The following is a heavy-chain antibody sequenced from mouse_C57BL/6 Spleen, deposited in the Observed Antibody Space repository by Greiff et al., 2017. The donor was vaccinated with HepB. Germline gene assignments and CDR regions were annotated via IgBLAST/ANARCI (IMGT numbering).Heavy chain of an antibody. J-gene: IGHJ2*01. CDR3: ARTGTTVVDGLDY. Sequence: HVQLQQSGPGLVQPSQSLSLTCTVSGFSLTSYGVHWVRQSPGKGLEWLGVIWSGGSTDYNAAFISRLSISKDNSKSQVFFKMNSLQADDAAIYYWARTGTTVVDGLDYWGQGTTLTVSS. D-gene: IGHD1-1*01. CDR1: GFSLTSYG. CDR2: IWSGGST. V-gene: IGHV2-2*01.